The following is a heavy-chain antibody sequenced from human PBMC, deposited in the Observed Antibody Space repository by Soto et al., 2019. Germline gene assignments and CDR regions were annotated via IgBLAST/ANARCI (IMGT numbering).Heavy chain of an antibody. D-gene: IGHD2-15*01. CDR2: IFYSVST. J-gene: IGHJ6*02. Sequence: ASETLSLTCTVSGDSISSSSFYWGWIRQPPGKGLEWIGSIFYSVSTYYNPSLKTRVTIAVDTSKIQFSLNLSSVTAADTAEYYCAPGAGSPTYYSGMDVWGQETTLAVSS. V-gene: IGHV4-39*01. CDR3: APGAGSPTYYSGMDV. CDR1: GDSISSSSFY.